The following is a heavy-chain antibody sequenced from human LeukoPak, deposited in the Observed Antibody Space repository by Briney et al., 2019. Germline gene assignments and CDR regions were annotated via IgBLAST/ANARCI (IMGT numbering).Heavy chain of an antibody. CDR2: VFSNAANT. J-gene: IGHJ4*02. CDR1: GFIFNNSA. V-gene: IGHV3-23*01. D-gene: IGHD2-2*01. Sequence: GGSLRLSCAASGFIFNNSAMTWVRQAPGKGLEWVSLVFSNAANTYYADSVKGRFTISRDNSKNTLYLQMNSLRAEDTAVYYCARQDIVVVPAAPYFDYWGQGTLVTVSS. CDR3: ARQDIVVVPAAPYFDY.